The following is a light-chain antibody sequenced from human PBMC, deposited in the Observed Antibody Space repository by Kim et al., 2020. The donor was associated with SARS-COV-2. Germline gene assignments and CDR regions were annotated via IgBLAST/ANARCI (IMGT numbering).Light chain of an antibody. CDR2: GKN. Sequence: SSELTQDPAVSVALGQTVRITCQGDSLRSYYASWYQQKPGQAPVLFIYGKNNRPSGIPDRFSGSSSGNTASLTITGAQAEDEADYYCNSRDSSGNHLVVF. J-gene: IGLJ2*01. CDR1: SLRSYY. V-gene: IGLV3-19*01. CDR3: NSRDSSGNHLVV.